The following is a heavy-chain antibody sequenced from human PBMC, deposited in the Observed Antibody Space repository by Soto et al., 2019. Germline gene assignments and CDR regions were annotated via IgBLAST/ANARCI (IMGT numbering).Heavy chain of an antibody. V-gene: IGHV3-23*01. CDR2: ISGSGGRT. J-gene: IGHJ4*02. CDR1: GFTFSSYA. Sequence: GGSLRLSCAASGFTFSSYAMSWVRQAPGKGLEWVSAISGSGGRTYYADSVKGRFTISRDNSKDTLYLQMNSLRAEDTAVSYCVKDIEYSSSPLPPPGGCFDYWGQGTLVTVSS. CDR3: VKDIEYSSSPLPPPGGCFDY. D-gene: IGHD6-6*01.